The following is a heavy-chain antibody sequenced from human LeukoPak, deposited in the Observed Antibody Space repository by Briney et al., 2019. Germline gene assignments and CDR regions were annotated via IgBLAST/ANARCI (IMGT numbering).Heavy chain of an antibody. CDR1: GGSFSGYY. CDR3: ARGPGGGWFDP. D-gene: IGHD3-10*01. J-gene: IGHJ5*02. V-gene: IGHV4-34*01. Sequence: SETLSLTCAVYGGSFSGYYWSWIRQPPGKGLEWIGEINHSGSTNYNPSLKSRVTISVDTSKNQFSLKLSFVTAADTAVYYCARGPGGGWFDPWGQGTLVTVSS. CDR2: INHSGST.